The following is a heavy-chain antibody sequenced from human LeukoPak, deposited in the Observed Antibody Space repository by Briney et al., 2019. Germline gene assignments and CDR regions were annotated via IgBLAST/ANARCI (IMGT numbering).Heavy chain of an antibody. J-gene: IGHJ4*02. CDR3: ARWNDYGDYGLDY. Sequence: ASVKVSCKASGYTFTGYYMHWVRQAPGQGLEWMGWINPNSGGTNYAQKFQGRVTMTRDTSISTAYMELSRLRSDDTAMYYCARWNDYGDYGLDYWGQGTLVTVSS. D-gene: IGHD4-17*01. V-gene: IGHV1-2*02. CDR2: INPNSGGT. CDR1: GYTFTGYY.